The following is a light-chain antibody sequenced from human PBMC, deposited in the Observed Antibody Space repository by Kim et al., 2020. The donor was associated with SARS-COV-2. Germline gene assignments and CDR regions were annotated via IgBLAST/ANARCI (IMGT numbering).Light chain of an antibody. J-gene: IGLJ3*02. CDR2: LEGGGTY. Sequence: SVTPPCSLSGEPSSIVIAWHQQQPGKAPRYLMKLEGGGTYNKGGGVPARFSGSTSGADRHLTISNLQSEDEADYYCETWDNNIRVFGGGTQLTVL. V-gene: IGLV4-60*03. CDR3: ETWDNNIRV. CDR1: GEPSSIV.